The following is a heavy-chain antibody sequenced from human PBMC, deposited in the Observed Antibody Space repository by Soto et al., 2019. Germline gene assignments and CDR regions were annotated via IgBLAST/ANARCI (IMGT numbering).Heavy chain of an antibody. V-gene: IGHV2-5*02. CDR1: GFSLSTSGVG. D-gene: IGHD2-15*01. J-gene: IGHJ4*02. Sequence: QITLEESRPTRVKPTQTLTLTCTFSGFSLSTSGVGVGWIRQPPGKALDWLAFIYWDNDKRYRTSLNSRLTIPKHTSNHHVVLTMTNMAPLDTGTYYCPHSFYPYGSAWDHGMFDFWGQGTLVTVSS. CDR2: IYWDNDK. CDR3: PHSFYPYGSAWDHGMFDF.